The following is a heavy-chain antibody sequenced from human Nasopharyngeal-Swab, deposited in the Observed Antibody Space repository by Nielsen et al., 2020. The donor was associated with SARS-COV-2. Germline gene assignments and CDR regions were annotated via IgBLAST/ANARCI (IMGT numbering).Heavy chain of an antibody. Sequence: CAACGFTCRSDSMNGGRQDTGKGLEGDSSIRRSSRYIYYADSVKGRFTSSRDNAKNSLYLQMNSLRAEDTAVYYCARGQAGYCRSTSCYPYYYYYYMDVWGKGTTVTVSS. CDR3: ARGQAGYCRSTSCYPYYYYYYMDV. V-gene: IGHV3-21*01. CDR1: GFTCRSDS. J-gene: IGHJ6*03. CDR2: IRRSSRYI. D-gene: IGHD2-2*01.